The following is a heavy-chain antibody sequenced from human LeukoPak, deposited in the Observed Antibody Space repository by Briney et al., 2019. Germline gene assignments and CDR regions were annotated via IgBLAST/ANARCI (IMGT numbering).Heavy chain of an antibody. CDR2: ISYDGSNK. D-gene: IGHD1-26*01. CDR1: GFTFSSYA. CDR3: ARDRKLEVLHYFDH. V-gene: IGHV3-30*04. J-gene: IGHJ4*03. Sequence: GGSLRLSCAASGFTFSSYAMHWVRQAPGKGLEWVAVISYDGSNKYYADSVKGRFTISRDSSKNTLYLQMNSLRAEDTAVYYCARDRKLEVLHYFDHWGPGNL.